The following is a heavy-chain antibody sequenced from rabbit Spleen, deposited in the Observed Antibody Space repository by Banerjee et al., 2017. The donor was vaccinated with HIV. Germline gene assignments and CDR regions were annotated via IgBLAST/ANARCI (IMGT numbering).Heavy chain of an antibody. J-gene: IGHJ3*01. Sequence: QEQLEESGGGLVQPEGSLTLTCKASGFSFSSSDYICWVRQAPGKGLEWISCIAGSSSGFTYSATWATGRFTISKTSSTTVTLQMTSLTVADTATYFCARDTSSSFSSYGMDLWGQGTLVTVS. V-gene: IGHV1S45*01. CDR2: IAGSSSGFT. CDR3: ARDTSSSFSSYGMDL. D-gene: IGHD1-1*01. CDR1: GFSFSSSDY.